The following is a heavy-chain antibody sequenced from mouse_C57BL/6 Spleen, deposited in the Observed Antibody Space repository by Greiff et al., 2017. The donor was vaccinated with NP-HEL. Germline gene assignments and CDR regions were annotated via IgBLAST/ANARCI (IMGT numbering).Heavy chain of an antibody. D-gene: IGHD1-1*01. CDR2: IDPENGDT. J-gene: IGHJ3*01. Sequence: EVQLQQSGAELVRPGASVKLSCTASGFNIKDDYMHWVKQRPEHGLEWIGWIDPENGDTEYASKFQGKATITADTSSNTAYLQLRSLTSEDTAVYYCTRGYGSSPWFADWGQGTLVTVSA. CDR1: GFNIKDDY. V-gene: IGHV14-4*01. CDR3: TRGYGSSPWFAD.